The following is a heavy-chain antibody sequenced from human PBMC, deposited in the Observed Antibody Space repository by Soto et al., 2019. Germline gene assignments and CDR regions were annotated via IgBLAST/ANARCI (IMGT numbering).Heavy chain of an antibody. CDR2: MNPNSGNT. CDR1: GYTFTSYD. CDR3: ARGIKYGAYSRWFDP. V-gene: IGHV1-8*01. D-gene: IGHD4-17*01. Sequence: QVQLVQSGAEVKKPGASVKVSCKASGYTFTSYDINWVRQATGQGLEYLGWMNPNSGNTAYVQKFQGSVTMTCDTSITPAYMDLSSLRSEDTAVYFCARGIKYGAYSRWFDPWGQGTLVTVSS. J-gene: IGHJ5*02.